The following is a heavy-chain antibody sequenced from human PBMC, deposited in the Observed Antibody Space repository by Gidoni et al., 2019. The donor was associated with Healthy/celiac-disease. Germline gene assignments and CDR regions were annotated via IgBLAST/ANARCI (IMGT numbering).Heavy chain of an antibody. V-gene: IGHV3-30-3*01. CDR1: GFTFSSYA. J-gene: IGHJ3*02. D-gene: IGHD7-27*01. CDR2: ISYDESNT. Sequence: QVQLVESGGGVVQPGRSLRLSCAASGFTFSSYAMHWVRQAPGKGLEWVAVISYDESNTYYADSVKGRFTISRDNSKNTLYLQMNSLRAEDTAVYYCARVGSWVSAFDIWGQGTMVTVSS. CDR3: ARVGSWVSAFDI.